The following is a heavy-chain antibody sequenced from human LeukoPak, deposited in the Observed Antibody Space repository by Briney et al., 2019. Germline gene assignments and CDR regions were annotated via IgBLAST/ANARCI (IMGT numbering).Heavy chain of an antibody. Sequence: PGGSLRLSCAASGFTFSSYAMRWVRLAPGKGLEWVSSISFSGNYIYYADSVRGRITLSRDNAKNSLFLQMNSLRAEDTAVYYCARRASTERGHSYGLDYWGQGTLVTVSS. CDR1: GFTFSSYA. J-gene: IGHJ4*02. CDR2: ISFSGNYI. CDR3: ARRASTERGHSYGLDY. D-gene: IGHD5-18*01. V-gene: IGHV3-21*01.